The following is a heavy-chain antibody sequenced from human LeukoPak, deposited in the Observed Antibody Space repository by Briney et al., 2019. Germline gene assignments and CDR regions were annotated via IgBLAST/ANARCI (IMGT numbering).Heavy chain of an antibody. J-gene: IGHJ4*02. Sequence: GGSLRLSCAASGLTVSSNHMAWVRQAPGKGLEWVSVIYTGGITYYADSVQGRFTISRDNSKNTLYLQMNSLRVEDTALYYCARDPAPAGGGLDYWGQGTQVTVSS. D-gene: IGHD3-16*01. CDR3: ARDPAPAGGGLDY. CDR2: IYTGGIT. CDR1: GLTVSSNH. V-gene: IGHV3-53*01.